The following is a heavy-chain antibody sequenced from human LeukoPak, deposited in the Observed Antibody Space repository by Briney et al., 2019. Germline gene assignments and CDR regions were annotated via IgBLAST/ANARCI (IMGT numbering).Heavy chain of an antibody. D-gene: IGHD3-16*01. Sequence: ASVKVSCKASGYTFTSYGISWVRQAPGQGLEWMGWISAYNGNTNYAQKLQGRVTMTRDTSTSTVYMELSSLRSEDTAVYYCARDALQWGSYNWFDPWGQGTLVTVSS. CDR3: ARDALQWGSYNWFDP. J-gene: IGHJ5*02. V-gene: IGHV1-18*01. CDR2: ISAYNGNT. CDR1: GYTFTSYG.